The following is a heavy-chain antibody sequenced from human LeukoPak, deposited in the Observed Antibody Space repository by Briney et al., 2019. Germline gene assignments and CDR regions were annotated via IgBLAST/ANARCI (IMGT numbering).Heavy chain of an antibody. D-gene: IGHD3-3*01. Sequence: ASVKVSCKASGYTFTSYGISWVRQAPGQGLEWMGWISAYNGNTNYAQKLQGRVTMTTDTPTSTAYMELRSLRSDDTAVYYCARDPRSYDFWSGYLDYWGQGTLVTVSS. CDR2: ISAYNGNT. CDR1: GYTFTSYG. CDR3: ARDPRSYDFWSGYLDY. J-gene: IGHJ4*02. V-gene: IGHV1-18*01.